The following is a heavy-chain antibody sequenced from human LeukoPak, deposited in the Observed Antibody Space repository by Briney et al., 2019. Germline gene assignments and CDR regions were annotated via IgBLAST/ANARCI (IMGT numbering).Heavy chain of an antibody. D-gene: IGHD3-22*01. J-gene: IGHJ4*02. CDR1: GFTFSSYE. Sequence: PGGSLRLSCADSGFTFSSYEMNGVRQARGKGLEWVSYISSSGSTIYYADSLKGRFTISRDNAKNSLYLQMNSLRAEDTAVYYCARDDYYDSSGYSPYQTFDYWGQGTLVTVSS. CDR3: ARDDYYDSSGYSPYQTFDY. CDR2: ISSSGSTI. V-gene: IGHV3-48*03.